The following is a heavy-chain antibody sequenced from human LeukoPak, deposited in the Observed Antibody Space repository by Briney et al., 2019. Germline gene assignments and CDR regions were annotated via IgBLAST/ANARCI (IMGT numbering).Heavy chain of an antibody. CDR2: IKQDGSEK. V-gene: IGHV3-7*01. Sequence: GGSLRLSCAASGFTFSSYWMSWVRQAPGKGLEWVANIKQDGSEKYYVDSVKGRFTTSRDNAKNSLYLQMNSLRAEDTAVYYCARQGYYYDSSGYYPDYWGQGTLVTVSP. CDR1: GFTFSSYW. J-gene: IGHJ4*02. CDR3: ARQGYYYDSSGYYPDY. D-gene: IGHD3-22*01.